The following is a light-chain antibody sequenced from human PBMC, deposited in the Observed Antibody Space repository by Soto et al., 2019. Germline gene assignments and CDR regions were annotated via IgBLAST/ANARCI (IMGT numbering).Light chain of an antibody. CDR1: QSVSSN. V-gene: IGKV3-15*01. CDR3: QQYNNWPWT. J-gene: IGKJ1*01. CDR2: GAS. Sequence: EIVMTQSPATLSVSPGERATLSCRASQSVSSNLAWYQQKPGQAPSLVIHGASTRATDIPARFSGGGSGTEFTLTISSLQSEDFAVYYCQQYNNWPWTFGQGTKVEIK.